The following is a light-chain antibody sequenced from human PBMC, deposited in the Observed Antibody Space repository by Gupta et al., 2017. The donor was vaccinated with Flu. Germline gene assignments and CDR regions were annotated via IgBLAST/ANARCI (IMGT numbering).Light chain of an antibody. V-gene: IGKV1-39*01. J-gene: IGKJ1*01. CDR3: QQSDTTPWT. Sequence: PSSLSASVGDRVTITCRASQSITIYLNWYQQKPGKAPKVLLYAASSLQGGVPSRFSGSGSGTDFTLTISRLQPEDFATYYCQQSDTTPWTFGQGTKVEIK. CDR2: AAS. CDR1: QSITIY.